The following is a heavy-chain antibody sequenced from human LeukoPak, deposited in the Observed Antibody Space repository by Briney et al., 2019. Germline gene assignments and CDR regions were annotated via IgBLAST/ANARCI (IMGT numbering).Heavy chain of an antibody. CDR1: GFTFSSYA. CDR2: ISGSGTST. CDR3: AKAGVAGTKYYYDSSGYYYYNWFDP. J-gene: IGHJ5*02. Sequence: PGGSLRLSCAASGFTFSSYAMSWVRQAPGKGLEWVSAISGSGTSTYYADSVKGRFTISRDNSKNTLYLQMNSLRAEDTAVYYCAKAGVAGTKYYYDSSGYYYYNWFDPWGQGTLVTVSS. V-gene: IGHV3-23*01. D-gene: IGHD3-22*01.